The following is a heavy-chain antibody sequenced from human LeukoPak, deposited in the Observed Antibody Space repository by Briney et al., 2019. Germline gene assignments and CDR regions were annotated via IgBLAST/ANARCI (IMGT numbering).Heavy chain of an antibody. CDR3: AKDATMVRGVINSPLDY. V-gene: IGHV3-23*01. CDR1: GFTFSSYA. Sequence: GGSLRLSCAASGFTFSSYAMSWVRQAPGKGLEWVSAISGSGGSTYYADSVKGRFTISRDNSKNTLYLQMNSLRAEDTAVYYCAKDATMVRGVINSPLDYWGQGTLVTVSS. D-gene: IGHD3-10*01. J-gene: IGHJ4*02. CDR2: ISGSGGST.